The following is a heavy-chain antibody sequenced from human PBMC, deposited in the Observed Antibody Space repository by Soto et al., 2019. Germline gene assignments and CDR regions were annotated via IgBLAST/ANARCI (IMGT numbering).Heavy chain of an antibody. J-gene: IGHJ5*02. CDR3: ARSAATTNYYFGP. Sequence: GGSLRLSCAASGFTFSGYAMRWVRQAPGKGLEWVSAISDSGGATYYVDSVKGRFTISRDNSKNTVYLQMNSLRAEDTAIYYCARSAATTNYYFGPWGQGILVTGSS. D-gene: IGHD3-22*01. CDR2: ISDSGGAT. V-gene: IGHV3-23*01. CDR1: GFTFSGYA.